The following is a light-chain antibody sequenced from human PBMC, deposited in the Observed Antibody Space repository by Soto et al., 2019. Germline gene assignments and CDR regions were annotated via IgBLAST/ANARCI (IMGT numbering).Light chain of an antibody. CDR3: QTWGTGIHVV. V-gene: IGLV4-69*01. CDR1: SGHSSYA. Sequence: QPVLTQSPPSSASPGASVKLTCTLSSGHSSYAIAWHQQQPEKGPRYLMKLNSDGSHSKGDGIPDRFSGSSSGAERYLTISSLQSEDEADYYCQTWGTGIHVVFGGGTQLTVL. J-gene: IGLJ2*01. CDR2: LNSDGSH.